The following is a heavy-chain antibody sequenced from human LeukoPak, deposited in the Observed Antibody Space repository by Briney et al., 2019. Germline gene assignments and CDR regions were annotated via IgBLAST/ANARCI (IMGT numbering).Heavy chain of an antibody. Sequence: SETLSLTCAVYGGSFSGYYWSWIRQPPGKGLEWIGEINHSGSTNYNPSLKSRVTISVDTSKNQFSLKLSSVTAADTAVYYCARLHYGGNYGYYYYYMGVWGKGTTVTISS. CDR3: ARLHYGGNYGYYYYYMGV. CDR1: GGSFSGYY. CDR2: INHSGST. J-gene: IGHJ6*03. V-gene: IGHV4-34*01. D-gene: IGHD4-23*01.